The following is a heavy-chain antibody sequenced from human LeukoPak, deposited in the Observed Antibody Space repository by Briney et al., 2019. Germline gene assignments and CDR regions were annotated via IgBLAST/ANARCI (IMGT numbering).Heavy chain of an antibody. V-gene: IGHV1-46*01. Sequence: ASVKVSCKASGYTFTSYYMHWVRQAPGQGLEWMGIINPSGGSTSYAQKFQGRVTMTRDTSTSTVYMELSSLRSEDTAVYYCARASDYYDSSGYEGDAFDIWGQGTMVTVSS. D-gene: IGHD3-22*01. J-gene: IGHJ3*02. CDR2: INPSGGST. CDR3: ARASDYYDSSGYEGDAFDI. CDR1: GYTFTSYY.